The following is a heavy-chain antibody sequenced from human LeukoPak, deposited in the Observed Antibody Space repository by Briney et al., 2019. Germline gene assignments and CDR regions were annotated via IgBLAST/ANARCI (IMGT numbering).Heavy chain of an antibody. CDR1: GFTFSSYW. D-gene: IGHD1-26*01. CDR2: IKQDGSEK. J-gene: IGHJ4*02. CDR3: ARDHRDSGSYYGC. V-gene: IGHV3-7*01. Sequence: GGSLRLSCAASGFTFSSYWMSWVRQAPGKGLEWVANIKQDGSEKCYVASVKGRFTISRDNAKNSLYLQMNSLRAEDTAVYYCARDHRDSGSYYGCWGQGTLVTVSS.